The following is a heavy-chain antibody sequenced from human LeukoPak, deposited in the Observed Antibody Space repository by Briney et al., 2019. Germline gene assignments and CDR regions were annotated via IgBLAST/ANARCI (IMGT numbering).Heavy chain of an antibody. CDR3: ARRGADYYYYYMDV. V-gene: IGHV3-7*01. CDR2: IKQDGSEK. CDR1: GGSFSGYS. J-gene: IGHJ6*03. Sequence: TSETLSLTCAVYGGSFSGYSWSWVRQAPGKGLEWVANIKQDGSEKYYVDSVKGRFTISRDNAKNSLYLQMNSLRAEDTAVYYCARRGADYYYYYMDVWGKGTTVTVSS.